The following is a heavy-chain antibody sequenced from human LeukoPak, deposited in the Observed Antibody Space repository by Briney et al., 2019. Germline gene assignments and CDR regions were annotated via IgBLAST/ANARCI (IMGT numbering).Heavy chain of an antibody. CDR3: ASYGSGSYSGY. V-gene: IGHV3-30*14. CDR2: ISYDGSNK. D-gene: IGHD3-10*01. Sequence: GRSLRPSCAASGFTFSSYAMHWVRQAPGKWLEWVAVISYDGSNKYYADSVKGRLTISRDNSKNTLYLQMNSLRAEDTAVYYCASYGSGSYSGYWGQGTLVTVSS. J-gene: IGHJ4*02. CDR1: GFTFSSYA.